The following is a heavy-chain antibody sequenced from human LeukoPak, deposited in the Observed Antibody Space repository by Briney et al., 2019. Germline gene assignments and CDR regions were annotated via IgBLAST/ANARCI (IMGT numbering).Heavy chain of an antibody. J-gene: IGHJ4*02. Sequence: GGSLRLSCTASGFTVSSKYITWVRQAPGKGLDWVSVISGSGGSTYYADSVKGRFTISRDNSKNTLYLQMNSLRAEDTAVYYCAKALRLMIVVVIGGHWGQGTLVTVSS. CDR2: ISGSGGST. V-gene: IGHV3-23*01. D-gene: IGHD3-22*01. CDR1: GFTVSSKY. CDR3: AKALRLMIVVVIGGH.